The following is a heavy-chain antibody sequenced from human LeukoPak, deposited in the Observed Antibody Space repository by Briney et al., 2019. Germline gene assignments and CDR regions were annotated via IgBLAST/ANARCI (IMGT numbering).Heavy chain of an antibody. Sequence: SQTLSLTCAISGDSVSSNSAAWNWIRQSPSIGLEWLGRTYYRSKWYNDYAVSVKSRITINPDTSKNQFSLQLDSVTPEDTAVYYCCHSLSGRTGAFDIWGRGTVVTVSS. V-gene: IGHV6-1*01. CDR3: CHSLSGRTGAFDI. D-gene: IGHD2-21*01. CDR2: TYYRSKWYN. J-gene: IGHJ3*02. CDR1: GDSVSSNSAA.